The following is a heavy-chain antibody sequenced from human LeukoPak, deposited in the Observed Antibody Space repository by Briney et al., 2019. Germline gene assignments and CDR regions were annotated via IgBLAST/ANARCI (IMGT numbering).Heavy chain of an antibody. CDR2: ISYDVSNK. CDR1: GFTFSTYW. J-gene: IGHJ4*02. D-gene: IGHD1-26*01. Sequence: GGSLRLSCEASGFTFSTYWMAWVRQAPGKGLEWVAVISYDVSNKYYADSVKGRFTISRDNSKNTLYLQMNSLRAEDTAVYYCARDASALVGAPYFDYWGQGTLVTVSS. V-gene: IGHV3-30*03. CDR3: ARDASALVGAPYFDY.